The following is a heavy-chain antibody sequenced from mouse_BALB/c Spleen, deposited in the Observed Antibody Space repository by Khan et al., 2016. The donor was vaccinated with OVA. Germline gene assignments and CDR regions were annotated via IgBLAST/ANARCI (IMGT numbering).Heavy chain of an antibody. CDR2: ISYSGST. V-gene: IGHV3-2*02. Sequence: VQLQQSGPGLVKPSQSLSLTCTVTGYSITSGYGWNWIRQFPGNKLELMGYISYSGSTNYNPSLKSRISITRDTSKNQFFLQLNSVTTEDTATYYCARTARIKYWGQGTTLTVSS. D-gene: IGHD1-2*01. CDR3: ARTARIKY. CDR1: GYSITSGYG. J-gene: IGHJ2*01.